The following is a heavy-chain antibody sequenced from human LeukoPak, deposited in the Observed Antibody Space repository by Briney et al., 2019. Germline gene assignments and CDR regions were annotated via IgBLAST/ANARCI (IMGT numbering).Heavy chain of an antibody. CDR1: GGSISYHY. J-gene: IGHJ6*03. CDR2: IYYSGSS. V-gene: IGHV4-59*11. D-gene: IGHD4-17*01. CDR3: AREKGYDDYVGGDYYYYYMDV. Sequence: TPSETLSLTCTVSGGSISYHYWSWIRQSPGKGLEWIGSIYYSGSSNYNPSLKSRVTISVDTSKNQFSLKLTSVTAADTAVYYCAREKGYDDYVGGDYYYYYMDVWGKGTTVTISS.